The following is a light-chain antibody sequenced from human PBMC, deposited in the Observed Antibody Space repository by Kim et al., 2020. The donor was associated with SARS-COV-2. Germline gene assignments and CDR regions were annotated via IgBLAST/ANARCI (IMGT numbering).Light chain of an antibody. V-gene: IGKV3-15*01. CDR1: QSVSSN. CDR3: QNYRT. Sequence: ATLAVSPGERATRSCRASQSVSSNVAWFQQKPGQAPRLLICGASTRATGIPARFSGSGSGTEFTLTISSLQSEDFAVYYCQNYRTFGQGTKVDIK. CDR2: GAS. J-gene: IGKJ1*01.